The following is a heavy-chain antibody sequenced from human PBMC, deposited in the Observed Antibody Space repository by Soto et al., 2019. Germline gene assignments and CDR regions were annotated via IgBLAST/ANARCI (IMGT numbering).Heavy chain of an antibody. CDR3: ARKGSYFDY. V-gene: IGHV5-51*01. Sequence: GESLKISCQSSGYSFTRHWIGWVRQLPGKGLEWVGIIYPGDSDARYSPSLQGQVTISADKSINTAYLQWSSLKASDTAICYCARKGSYFDYWGPGTLVTVSS. CDR1: GYSFTRHW. J-gene: IGHJ4*02. CDR2: IYPGDSDA.